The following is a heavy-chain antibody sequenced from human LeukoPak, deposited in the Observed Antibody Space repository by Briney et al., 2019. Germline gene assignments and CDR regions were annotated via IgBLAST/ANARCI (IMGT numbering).Heavy chain of an antibody. J-gene: IGHJ4*02. CDR3: ARDWDRKNIAAAGTNDY. V-gene: IGHV4-39*07. CDR2: IYYSGSA. Sequence: PSETLSLTCTVSGGSISSSSYYWGWIRQPPGKGLEWIGSIYYSGSAYYNPSLKSRVTISVDTSKNQFSLKLSSVTAADTAVYYCARDWDRKNIAAAGTNDYWGQGTLVTVSS. D-gene: IGHD6-13*01. CDR1: GGSISSSSYY.